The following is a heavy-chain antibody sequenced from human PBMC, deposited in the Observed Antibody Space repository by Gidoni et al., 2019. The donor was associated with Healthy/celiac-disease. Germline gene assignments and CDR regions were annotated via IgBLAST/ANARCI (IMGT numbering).Heavy chain of an antibody. J-gene: IGHJ6*02. CDR3: ARERSSLSWSSYQYYYGMDV. Sequence: QVQLVQSGAEVKKPGSSVKVSCKAAGGTFSSYTISWVRQAPGQGLEWMGRILPILGIANYAQKFQGRVTITADKSTSTAYMELSSLRSEDTAVYYCARERSSLSWSSYQYYYGMDVWGQGTTVTVS. CDR1: GGTFSSYT. CDR2: ILPILGIA. V-gene: IGHV1-69*08. D-gene: IGHD3-10*01.